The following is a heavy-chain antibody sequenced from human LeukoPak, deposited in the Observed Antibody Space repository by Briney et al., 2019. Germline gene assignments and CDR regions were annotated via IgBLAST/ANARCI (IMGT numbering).Heavy chain of an antibody. CDR2: ISGSGGST. J-gene: IGHJ4*02. Sequence: AGGSLRLSCAASGFTFSSYAMSWVRQAPGKGLEWVSAISGSGGSTYYADSVKGRFTISRDNSKNTLYLQMNSLRAEDTAVYYCARDQVDTAMATTTPGDYWGQGTLVTVSS. V-gene: IGHV3-23*01. CDR1: GFTFSSYA. D-gene: IGHD5-18*01. CDR3: ARDQVDTAMATTTPGDY.